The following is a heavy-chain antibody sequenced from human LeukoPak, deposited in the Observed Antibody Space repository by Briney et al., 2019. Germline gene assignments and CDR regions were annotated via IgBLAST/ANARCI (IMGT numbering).Heavy chain of an antibody. CDR2: IISKTDGGTI. Sequence: PGGSLRLSCAASGFTFNNAWMSWVRQAPGKGLEWVGRIISKTDGGTIDYAAPVKGRFTLSRDDSKNTLYLQINSLKTEDTAVYYCTTPRYNWNDGAFDIWGQGTMVTVSS. J-gene: IGHJ3*02. V-gene: IGHV3-15*01. D-gene: IGHD1-1*01. CDR3: TTPRYNWNDGAFDI. CDR1: GFTFNNAW.